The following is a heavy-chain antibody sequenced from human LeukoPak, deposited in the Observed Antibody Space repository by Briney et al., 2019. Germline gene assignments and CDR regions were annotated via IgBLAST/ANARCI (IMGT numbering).Heavy chain of an antibody. Sequence: GGPLRLSCAASGFTFSSYSVNWVRQAPGKGLEWVSSISSSSSYIYYADSVKGRFTISRDNAKNSLYLQMNSLRAEDTAAYYCASYGFECSSSSEWGQGTLVTVSS. CDR1: GFTFSSYS. D-gene: IGHD6-6*01. CDR3: ASYGFECSSSSE. CDR2: ISSSSSYI. V-gene: IGHV3-21*01. J-gene: IGHJ4*02.